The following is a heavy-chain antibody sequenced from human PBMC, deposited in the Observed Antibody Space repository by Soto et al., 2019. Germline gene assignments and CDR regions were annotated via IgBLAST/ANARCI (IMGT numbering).Heavy chain of an antibody. D-gene: IGHD2-15*01. Sequence: QITLKESGPTLVKATETLTLTCTFSGVSLTTDMVGVGWVSQPPGKALEWLALIYRLDYTRDSPSLRERLTVTTYTIRSQVVLPMTNMDSLDTGTYYCVHSKAQIYYVNHGFDVWGQGPTVTVSS. CDR1: GVSLTTDMVG. J-gene: IGHJ6*02. V-gene: IGHV2-5*04. CDR3: VHSKAQIYYVNHGFDV. CDR2: IYRLDYT.